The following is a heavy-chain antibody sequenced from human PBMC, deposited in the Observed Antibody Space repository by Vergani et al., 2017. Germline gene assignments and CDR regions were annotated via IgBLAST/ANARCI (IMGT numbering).Heavy chain of an antibody. CDR1: GFTVRCNY. CDR2: IYSGGST. J-gene: IGHJ3*02. Sequence: EVQLVETGGGFIQPGGSLRLSCSASGFTVRCNYMIWVRPAPAKGLAWVSVIYSGGSTYYADTVKGRFTISRDNSKNTLYLQMNSLRAEDTAVYYWAERYSSGWGDAFDIWGQGTMVTVSS. V-gene: IGHV3-53*02. CDR3: AERYSSGWGDAFDI. D-gene: IGHD6-19*01.